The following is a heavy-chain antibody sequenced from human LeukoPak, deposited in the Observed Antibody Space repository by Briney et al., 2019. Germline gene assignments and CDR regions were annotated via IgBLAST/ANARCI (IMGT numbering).Heavy chain of an antibody. D-gene: IGHD1-26*01. V-gene: IGHV1-2*02. J-gene: IGHJ3*02. CDR1: GYTFTGYY. CDR3: ATYYGGLDAFDI. Sequence: ASVNVSCKASGYTFTGYYMHWVRQAPGQGLEWMGWINPNSGGTNYAQKFQGRVTMTRDTSISTAYMELSRLRSDDTAVYYCATYYGGLDAFDIWGQGTMVTVSS. CDR2: INPNSGGT.